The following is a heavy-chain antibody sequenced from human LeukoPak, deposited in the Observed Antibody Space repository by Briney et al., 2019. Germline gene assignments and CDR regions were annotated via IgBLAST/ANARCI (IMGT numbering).Heavy chain of an antibody. Sequence: GGSLRLSCAASGFTFSNYAMHWVRQAPGKGLEWVAVISYDGSNKYYADSVKGRFTISRDNSKNTLYLQMNSLRAEGTAVYYCARVSMTDYYGSGASSPHYYYGMDVWGQGTTVTVSS. V-gene: IGHV3-30-3*01. D-gene: IGHD3-10*01. CDR2: ISYDGSNK. CDR1: GFTFSNYA. CDR3: ARVSMTDYYGSGASSPHYYYGMDV. J-gene: IGHJ6*02.